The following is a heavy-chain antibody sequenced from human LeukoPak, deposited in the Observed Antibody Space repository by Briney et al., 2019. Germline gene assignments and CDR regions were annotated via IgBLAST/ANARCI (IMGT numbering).Heavy chain of an antibody. Sequence: GGSLRLSCAASGFTFSSYSMSWVRQAPGKGLEWVSAISGSGGSTYYADSVKGRFTISRDNSKNTLYLQMNSLRAEDTAVYYCAKAGGEVRGVRYMDVWGKGTTVTVSS. D-gene: IGHD3-10*01. V-gene: IGHV3-23*01. CDR1: GFTFSSYS. CDR3: AKAGGEVRGVRYMDV. J-gene: IGHJ6*03. CDR2: ISGSGGST.